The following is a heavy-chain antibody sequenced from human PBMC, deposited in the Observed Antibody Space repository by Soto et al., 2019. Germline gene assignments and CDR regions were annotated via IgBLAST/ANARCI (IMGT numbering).Heavy chain of an antibody. J-gene: IGHJ6*02. V-gene: IGHV3-23*01. D-gene: IGHD3-22*01. Sequence: GGSLRLACAASGVTVSSYAMSWVRQAPGKGLEWVSAISGSGGSTYYADSVKGRFTISRDNSKNTLYLQMNSPRAEDTAVYYCAKDRTPIFGGGYYSAHYYYGMDVWGQGTTVTVSS. CDR3: AKDRTPIFGGGYYSAHYYYGMDV. CDR1: GVTVSSYA. CDR2: ISGSGGST.